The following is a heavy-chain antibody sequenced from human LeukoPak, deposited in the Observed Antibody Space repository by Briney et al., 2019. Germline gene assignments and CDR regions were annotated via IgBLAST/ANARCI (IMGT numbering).Heavy chain of an antibody. J-gene: IGHJ4*02. Sequence: PGGSLRLSCAASGFTFSSSAMSWVRQAPGKGLQWVSAISGSGGSTYYADSVKGRFTISRDNSKNTLYLQMNSLRAEDRAVYYCARDRQQLANFDYWGQGTLVTVSS. V-gene: IGHV3-23*01. CDR3: ARDRQQLANFDY. CDR1: GFTFSSSA. D-gene: IGHD6-13*01. CDR2: ISGSGGST.